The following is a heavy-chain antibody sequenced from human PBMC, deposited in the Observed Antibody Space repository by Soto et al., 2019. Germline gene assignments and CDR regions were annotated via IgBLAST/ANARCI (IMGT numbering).Heavy chain of an antibody. CDR2: ISSSSSYI. V-gene: IGHV3-21*01. J-gene: IGHJ6*02. CDR1: GFTFSSYS. CDR3: ASLLNFRGYXYGYWELPPTLYYGMDV. D-gene: IGHD5-18*01. Sequence: PGGSLRLSCAASGFTFSSYSMNWVRQAPGKGLEWVSSISSSSSYIYYADSVKGRFTISRDNAKNSLYLQMNSLRAEDTAVYYCASLLNFRGYXYGYWELPPTLYYGMDVWGQGTTVTVSS.